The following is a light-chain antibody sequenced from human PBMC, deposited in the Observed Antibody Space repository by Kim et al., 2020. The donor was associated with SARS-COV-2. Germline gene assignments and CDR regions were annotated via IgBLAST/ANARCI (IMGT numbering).Light chain of an antibody. Sequence: SASVGDRVTITCRASQSISSYLNWYQQKPGKAPKLLIYAASSLQSGVPSRFSGSGSGTDFTLTISSLQPEDFATYYCQQSYSLPFTFGGGTKLEI. CDR3: QQSYSLPFT. V-gene: IGKV1-39*01. CDR1: QSISSY. J-gene: IGKJ4*01. CDR2: AAS.